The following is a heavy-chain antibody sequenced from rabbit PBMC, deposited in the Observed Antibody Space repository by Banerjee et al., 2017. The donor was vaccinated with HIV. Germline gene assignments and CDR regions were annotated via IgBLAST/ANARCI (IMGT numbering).Heavy chain of an antibody. Sequence: QEQLVESGGGLVKPGASLTLTCTASGFSFSSGYYMSWVRQAPGKGLEWIACIYAGSSGSTSYASWAKCRFTISKTSSTTVILQMTSLTAADTAAYFCARLDDYVYGYGGYYKLWGPGTLVTVS. D-gene: IGHD6-1*01. J-gene: IGHJ4*01. V-gene: IGHV1S45*01. CDR2: IYAGSSGST. CDR3: ARLDDYVYGYGGYYKL. CDR1: GFSFSSGYY.